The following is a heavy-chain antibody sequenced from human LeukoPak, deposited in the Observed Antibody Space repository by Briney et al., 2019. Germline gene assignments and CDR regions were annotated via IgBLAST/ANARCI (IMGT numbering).Heavy chain of an antibody. CDR3: AKDFYLMRVGATNFDY. Sequence: GGSLRLSCAASGFIFNNYAMSWVRQAPGEELEWVSTISISGGTTYYADSVKGRFTISRDNSKNTLYLQMNSLRAEDTAVYYCAKDFYLMRVGATNFDYWGQGTLVTVSS. J-gene: IGHJ4*02. CDR2: ISISGGTT. CDR1: GFIFNNYA. D-gene: IGHD1-26*01. V-gene: IGHV3-23*01.